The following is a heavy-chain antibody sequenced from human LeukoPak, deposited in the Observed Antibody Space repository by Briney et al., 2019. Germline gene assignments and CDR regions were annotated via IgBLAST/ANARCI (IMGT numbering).Heavy chain of an antibody. CDR3: AREGSIVGATDAFDI. V-gene: IGHV4-4*07. CDR2: IYTSGST. CDR1: GGSISSFY. J-gene: IGHJ3*02. Sequence: PSETLSLTCTVSGGSISSFYWSWIRQPAGKGLEWIGRIYTSGSTNYNPSLKSRVTMSVDTSKNQFSLKLSSVTAADTAVYYCAREGSIVGATDAFDIWGQGTMVTVSS. D-gene: IGHD1-26*01.